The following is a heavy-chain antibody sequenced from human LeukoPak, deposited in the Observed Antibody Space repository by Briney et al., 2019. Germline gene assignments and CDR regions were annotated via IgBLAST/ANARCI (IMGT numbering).Heavy chain of an antibody. J-gene: IGHJ6*02. V-gene: IGHV3-7*01. Sequence: TGGSLRLSCAASGFTFSSYWMSWVRQAPGKGLEWVANIKQDGSEEYYVDSVKGRFTISRDNAKNSLYLQMNSLRAEDTAVYYCASYLGGEVFYYYGMDVWGQGTTVTVSS. D-gene: IGHD2-21*01. CDR2: IKQDGSEE. CDR3: ASYLGGEVFYYYGMDV. CDR1: GFTFSSYW.